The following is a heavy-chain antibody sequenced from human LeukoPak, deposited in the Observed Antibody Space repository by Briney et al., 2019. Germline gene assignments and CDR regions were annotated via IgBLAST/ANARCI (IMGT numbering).Heavy chain of an antibody. CDR3: AKDRGRQLVLHLDY. Sequence: GGSLRLSCAASGFTFSSYGMHWVRQAPGKGLEWVAVISYDGSNKYYADSVKGRFTISRDNSKSTLYLQMNSLRAEDTAVYYCAKDRGRQLVLHLDYWGQGTLVTVSS. CDR2: ISYDGSNK. CDR1: GFTFSSYG. J-gene: IGHJ4*02. V-gene: IGHV3-30*18. D-gene: IGHD6-6*01.